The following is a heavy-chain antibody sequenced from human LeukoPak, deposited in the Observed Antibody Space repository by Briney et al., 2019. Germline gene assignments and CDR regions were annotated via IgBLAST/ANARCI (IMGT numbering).Heavy chain of an antibody. CDR2: ISTYNGNT. CDR1: DYTFTSYG. Sequence: ASVKVSCKTSDYTFTSYGISWVRQAPGHGLEWMGWISTYNGNTNYAQNLQGRIIMTTDTSTSTAYMELRSLRSDDTAVYYCARDTYNSGWCSDYWGQGTLVTVSS. V-gene: IGHV1-18*01. D-gene: IGHD6-19*01. J-gene: IGHJ4*02. CDR3: ARDTYNSGWCSDY.